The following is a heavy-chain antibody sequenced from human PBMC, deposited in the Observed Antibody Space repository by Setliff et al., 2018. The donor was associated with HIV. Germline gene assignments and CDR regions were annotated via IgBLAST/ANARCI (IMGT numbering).Heavy chain of an antibody. CDR1: GYNFNSHG. J-gene: IGHJ4*02. D-gene: IGHD3-3*01. Sequence: ASVKVSCKASGYNFNSHGITWVRQAPGRGLEWVGWSDYNGNTNYAQNFQGRVTMTTDTSTNTAYMDLRSLKSDDTAVYYCARVTRFLESFSTKNYFDYWGQGTLVTVSS. CDR2: SDYNGNT. V-gene: IGHV1-18*01. CDR3: ARVTRFLESFSTKNYFDY.